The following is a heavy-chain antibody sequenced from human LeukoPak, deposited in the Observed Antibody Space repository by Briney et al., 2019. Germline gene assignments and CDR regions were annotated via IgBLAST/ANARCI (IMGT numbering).Heavy chain of an antibody. CDR2: ISWDGGST. Sequence: GGSLRLSCAASGFTFDDYTMHWVRQAPGKGLEWVSLISWDGGSTYYADSVKGRFTISRDNAKNSLYLQMNSLRAEDTAIYYCARGGSDVTVGYWGQGTLVTVSS. V-gene: IGHV3-43*01. CDR3: ARGGSDVTVGY. D-gene: IGHD1-26*01. CDR1: GFTFDDYT. J-gene: IGHJ4*02.